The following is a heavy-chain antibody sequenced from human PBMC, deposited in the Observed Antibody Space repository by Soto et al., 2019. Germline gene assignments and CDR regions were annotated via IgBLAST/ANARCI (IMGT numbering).Heavy chain of an antibody. CDR3: ARVRDSFGLDV. CDR1: GGSITGAYY. D-gene: IGHD2-15*01. CDR2: IHYRGST. J-gene: IGHJ6*02. V-gene: IGHV4-31*03. Sequence: SETLSLTSNVSGGSITGAYYWNWIRQHPGKGLEWIGSIHYRGSTYYNPSLKTRITISLDRSNNQFSLKLSSLTAADTAVYYCARVRDSFGLDVWGQGPTVTVSS.